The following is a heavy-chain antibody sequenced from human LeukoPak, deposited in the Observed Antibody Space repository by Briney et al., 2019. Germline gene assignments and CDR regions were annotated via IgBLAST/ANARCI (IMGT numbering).Heavy chain of an antibody. Sequence: SETLSLTCAVYGGSFSGYYWSWIRQPPGKGLEWIGEINHSGSTNYNPSLKSRVTISVDTSKNQFSLKLSSVTAADTAVYYCARSNSSNLSVFDYWGQGTLVTVSS. V-gene: IGHV4-34*01. CDR2: INHSGST. CDR1: GGSFSGYY. CDR3: ARSNSSNLSVFDY. J-gene: IGHJ4*02. D-gene: IGHD6-13*01.